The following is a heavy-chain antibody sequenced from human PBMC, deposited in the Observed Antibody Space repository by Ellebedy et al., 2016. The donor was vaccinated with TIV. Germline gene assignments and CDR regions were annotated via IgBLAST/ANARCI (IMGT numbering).Heavy chain of an antibody. J-gene: IGHJ4*02. V-gene: IGHV4-59*12. CDR3: ARGLELTTVTYYFDY. D-gene: IGHD1-7*01. Sequence: GSLRLSCTVSGGSISSYYWSWIRQPPGKGLEWIGYIYYSGSTNYNPSLKSRVTISVDTSKNQFSLKLSSVTAADTAVYYCARGLELTTVTYYFDYWGQGTLVTVSS. CDR1: GGSISSYY. CDR2: IYYSGST.